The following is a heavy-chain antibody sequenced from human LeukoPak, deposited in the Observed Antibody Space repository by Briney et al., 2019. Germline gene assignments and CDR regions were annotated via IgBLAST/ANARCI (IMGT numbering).Heavy chain of an antibody. J-gene: IGHJ4*02. V-gene: IGHV3-30*02. CDR2: IRYDGSDK. CDR3: AKGGASVTRYVDY. D-gene: IGHD4-17*01. Sequence: GGSLRLSCAASGFTFSNYGMHWVRQAPGKGLEWVAFIRYDGSDKYYEDSLKGRFTISRDNSQNTLYLQMNSLRPEDTAVYYCAKGGASVTRYVDYWGQGTLVTVSS. CDR1: GFTFSNYG.